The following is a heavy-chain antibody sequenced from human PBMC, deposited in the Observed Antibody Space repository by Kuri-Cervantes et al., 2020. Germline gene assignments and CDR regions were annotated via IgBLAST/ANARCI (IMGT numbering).Heavy chain of an antibody. CDR1: GFTFSSYW. D-gene: IGHD6-19*01. Sequence: GESLKISCAASGFTFSSYWMHWVRQAPGKGLVWVSRINSDGSSTSYADSVKGRFTISRDNAKNTLYLQMNSLRAEDTAVYYCARDPSSGQQYYYYYYMDVWGKGTTVTVSS. J-gene: IGHJ6*03. CDR2: INSDGSST. CDR3: ARDPSSGQQYYYYYYMDV. V-gene: IGHV3-74*01.